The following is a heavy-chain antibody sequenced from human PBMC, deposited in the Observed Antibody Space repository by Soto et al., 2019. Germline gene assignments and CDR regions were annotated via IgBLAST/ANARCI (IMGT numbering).Heavy chain of an antibody. CDR3: AKITRYYGGDCYSYFDY. D-gene: IGHD2-21*02. J-gene: IGHJ4*02. CDR1: GFTFSSYA. V-gene: IGHV3-23*01. CDR2: ISGRGGST. Sequence: EVQLLESGGGVVQPGGSLRLSCEASGFTFSSYAMSWVRQAPGKGVEWVSAISGRGGSTYYGESVKGRFTISRDNAKNSLYQQMNSLRAEDTAVYYCAKITRYYGGDCYSYFDYWGQGTLVTVSS.